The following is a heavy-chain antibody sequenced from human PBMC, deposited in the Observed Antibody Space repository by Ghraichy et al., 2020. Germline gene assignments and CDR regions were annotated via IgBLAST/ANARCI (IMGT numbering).Heavy chain of an antibody. CDR2: IWYDGSNQ. J-gene: IGHJ4*02. CDR3: VRDPTSSSWYFDY. V-gene: IGHV3-33*01. Sequence: GESLNISCEASGFTFSSHGMYWVRQASGKGLEWVAVIWYDGSNQYYADSVKGRFTISRDNSNNALYLQMNSLRSEDTAVYYCVRDPTSSSWYFDYWGQGTLVTVSS. D-gene: IGHD6-13*01. CDR1: GFTFSSHG.